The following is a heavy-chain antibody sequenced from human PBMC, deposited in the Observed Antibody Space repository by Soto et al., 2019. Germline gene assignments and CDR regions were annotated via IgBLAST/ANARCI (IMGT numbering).Heavy chain of an antibody. V-gene: IGHV4-39*07. D-gene: IGHD6-13*01. CDR1: GGSISSSSYY. J-gene: IGHJ4*02. CDR2: IFYSGST. Sequence: SSETLSLTCTVSGGSISSSSYYWGWIRQPPGKGLEWIGSIFYSGSTYYNPSLKSRVTISVDTSKNQFSLKLSSVTAADTAVYYCARGYAAGRLFSRAIDYWGQGTLVTVSS. CDR3: ARGYAAGRLFSRAIDY.